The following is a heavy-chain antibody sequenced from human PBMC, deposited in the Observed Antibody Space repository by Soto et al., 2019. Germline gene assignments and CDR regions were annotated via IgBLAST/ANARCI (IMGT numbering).Heavy chain of an antibody. Sequence: GGSLRLSCAASGFTFSSFALSWVRQAPGKGPEWVSAISGSGDGTDYADSVKGRFTISRDNSKNTLYLQMNSLRAEDTAVYDCARPGYSYQDYWYQGALVKVSS. CDR1: GFTFSSFA. J-gene: IGHJ4*02. CDR2: ISGSGDGT. CDR3: ARPGYSYQDY. V-gene: IGHV3-23*01. D-gene: IGHD5-18*01.